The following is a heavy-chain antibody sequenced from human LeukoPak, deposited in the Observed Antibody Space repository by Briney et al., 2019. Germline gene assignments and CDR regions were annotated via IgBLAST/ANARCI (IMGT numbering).Heavy chain of an antibody. CDR3: AKDIGPQVGIDWYFDL. CDR2: INGNSAAI. D-gene: IGHD2-21*01. J-gene: IGHJ2*01. CDR1: GFTFNAFA. V-gene: IGHV3-9*03. Sequence: RLSCAASGFTFNAFAMRWVRQLPGKGLEWVSGINGNSAAIVYAASVKGRFTISRDNAKNSLYLQMNSLRPEDMGLYYCAKDIGPQVGIDWYFDLWGRGTLVTVSS.